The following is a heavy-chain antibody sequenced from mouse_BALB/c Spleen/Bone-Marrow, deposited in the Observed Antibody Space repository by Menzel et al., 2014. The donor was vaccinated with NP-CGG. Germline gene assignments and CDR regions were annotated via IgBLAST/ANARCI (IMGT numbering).Heavy chain of an antibody. J-gene: IGHJ2*01. Sequence: EVKLMESGPGLVKPSQSLSLTCTVTGYSITSDYAWNWIRQFLGNKLEWMGYISYSGSSSHNPSLESRISITRDTSKTQFFLQLHSVTTEDTATYYCARYDYDVGYFDYWGQGTTLTVSS. CDR1: GYSITSDYA. D-gene: IGHD2-4*01. CDR2: ISYSGSS. V-gene: IGHV3-2*02. CDR3: ARYDYDVGYFDY.